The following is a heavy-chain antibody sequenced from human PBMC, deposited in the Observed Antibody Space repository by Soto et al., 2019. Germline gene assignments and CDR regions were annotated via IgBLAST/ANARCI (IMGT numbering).Heavy chain of an antibody. CDR1: GGSISSYY. V-gene: IGHV4-59*01. J-gene: IGHJ3*02. CDR2: IYYSGST. Sequence: PSETLSLTCTVSGGSISSYYWSWIRQPPWKGLEWIGYIYYSGSTNYNPSLKSRVTISVGTSKNQFSLKLSSVTAADTAVYYCAREGGRIQLWPDAFDIWGQGTMVTVSS. CDR3: AREGGRIQLWPDAFDI. D-gene: IGHD5-18*01.